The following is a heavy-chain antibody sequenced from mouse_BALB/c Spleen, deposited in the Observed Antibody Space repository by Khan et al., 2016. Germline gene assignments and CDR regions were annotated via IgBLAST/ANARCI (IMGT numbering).Heavy chain of an antibody. CDR2: INPDSSTI. CDR3: ACTLWCMYV. V-gene: IGHV4-1*02. D-gene: IGHD6-1*01. CDR1: GCDFSRYW. Sequence: EVKLLESGGGLVQPGGSLKLSCAASGCDFSRYWMSWVRQAPGKGLEWMGEINPDSSTINYTPYLKDKFIISRDNAKTTLYLQISKVKSEDTALSYCACTLWCMYVWGAGTTVSVSS. J-gene: IGHJ1*01.